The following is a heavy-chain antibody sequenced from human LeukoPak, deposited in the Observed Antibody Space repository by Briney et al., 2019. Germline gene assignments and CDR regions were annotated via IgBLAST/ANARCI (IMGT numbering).Heavy chain of an antibody. J-gene: IGHJ4*02. V-gene: IGHV4-61*02. D-gene: IGHD3-3*01. CDR1: GGSISSGSYY. CDR3: ARVKAGRGVVFDY. CDR2: IYTSGST. Sequence: SQTLSLTCTVSGGSISSGSYYWSWIRQPAGKGLEWIGRIYTSGSTNYNPSLKSRVTISVDTSKNQFSLKLSSVTAADTSVYYCARVKAGRGVVFDYWGRGTLVTVSS.